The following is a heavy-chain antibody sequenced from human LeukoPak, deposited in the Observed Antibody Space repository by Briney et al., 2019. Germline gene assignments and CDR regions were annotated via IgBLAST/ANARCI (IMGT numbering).Heavy chain of an antibody. CDR2: IYYSGST. V-gene: IGHV4-39*01. Sequence: PSETLSLTCTVSGGSISSSSYYWGWIRQPPGKGLEWIGSIYYSGSTYYNPSLKSRVTISVDTSKNQFSLKLSSVTAADTAVYYCARRGLLEGSFDYWGQGTLVTVSS. D-gene: IGHD1-26*01. CDR3: ARRGLLEGSFDY. J-gene: IGHJ4*02. CDR1: GGSISSSSYY.